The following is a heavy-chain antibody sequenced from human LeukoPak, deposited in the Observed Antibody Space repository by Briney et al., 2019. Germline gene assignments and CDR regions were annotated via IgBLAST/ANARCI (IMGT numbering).Heavy chain of an antibody. Sequence: PSETLSLTCTVSGGSISSGGYYWSWIRQHPGKGLEWIGYLYYTGTTYYNPSLKSRVTISVDTSKNQFSLKLSSVTAADTAVYYCARQLRSDYFDYWGQGTLVTVSS. D-gene: IGHD2/OR15-2a*01. J-gene: IGHJ4*02. CDR1: GGSISSGGYY. CDR3: ARQLRSDYFDY. CDR2: LYYTGTT. V-gene: IGHV4-31*03.